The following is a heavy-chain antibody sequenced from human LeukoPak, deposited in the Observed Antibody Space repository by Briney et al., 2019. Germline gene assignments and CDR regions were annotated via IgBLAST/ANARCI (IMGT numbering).Heavy chain of an antibody. CDR3: AREIGFKGSFDWLLQYYFDY. J-gene: IGHJ4*02. D-gene: IGHD3-9*01. CDR1: GGSISTYY. CDR2: IYSSGST. Sequence: SETLSLTCTVSGGSISTYYWSWIRQPAGKGLEWIGRIYSSGSTNYNPSLKSRVTMSVDTSKNQFSLKLSSVTAADTAVYYCAREIGFKGSFDWLLQYYFDYWGQGTLVTVSS. V-gene: IGHV4-4*07.